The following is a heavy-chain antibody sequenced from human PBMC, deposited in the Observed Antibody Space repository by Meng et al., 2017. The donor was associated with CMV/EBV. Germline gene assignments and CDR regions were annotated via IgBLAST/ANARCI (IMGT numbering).Heavy chain of an antibody. Sequence: VSVKVSCKASGYTFTSYYMHWVRQAPGQGLEWMGIINPSGGSTSYAQKFQGRVTMTRETSTSTVYMELSSLRSEDTAVYYCARAEGDYYDSSGYYADYWGQGTLVTVSS. D-gene: IGHD3-22*01. CDR2: INPSGGST. CDR3: ARAEGDYYDSSGYYADY. CDR1: GYTFTSYY. V-gene: IGHV1-46*01. J-gene: IGHJ4*02.